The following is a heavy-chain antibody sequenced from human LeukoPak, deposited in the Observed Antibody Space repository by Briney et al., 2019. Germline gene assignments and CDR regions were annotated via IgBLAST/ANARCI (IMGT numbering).Heavy chain of an antibody. D-gene: IGHD5-24*01. CDR1: GFTFSSYA. Sequence: GGSLRLSCAASGFTFSSYAMHWVRQAPGKGLEWVAVISYDGSNKYYADSVKGRFTISRDNSKNTLYLQMNSLRAEDTAVYYCAREPVRRDGYKMGVDYWGQGTLVTVSS. CDR2: ISYDGSNK. J-gene: IGHJ4*02. CDR3: AREPVRRDGYKMGVDY. V-gene: IGHV3-30-3*01.